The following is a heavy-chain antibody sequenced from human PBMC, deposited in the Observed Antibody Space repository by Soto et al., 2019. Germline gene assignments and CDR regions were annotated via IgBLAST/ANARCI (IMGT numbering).Heavy chain of an antibody. CDR2: ISGGGHNT. CDR3: AKTDGTDGYYDAFDV. D-gene: IGHD3-22*01. J-gene: IGHJ3*01. Sequence: EVQLLESGGGLVQPGGSLRLSCTASGFTFSNYAMDWVRQAPGKGLEWVSSISGGGHNTYYADSVNGRFTISRDNSKNTLFLQMNSLRVEDTALYFCAKTDGTDGYYDAFDVWGRGKMVTVSS. CDR1: GFTFSNYA. V-gene: IGHV3-23*01.